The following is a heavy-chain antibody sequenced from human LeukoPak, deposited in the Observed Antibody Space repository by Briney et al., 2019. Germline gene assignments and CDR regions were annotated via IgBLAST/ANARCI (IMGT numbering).Heavy chain of an antibody. V-gene: IGHV3-7*01. Sequence: GGSLRLSCAASGFTFSSYWMSWVRQAPGKGLEWVANIKQDGSEKYYVDSVKGRFTISRDNAQKSLSLQMKSLRAEDTAVYYCARGSGDLDNWGQGTLVTVSS. J-gene: IGHJ4*02. CDR3: ARGSGDLDN. CDR1: GFTFSSYW. D-gene: IGHD4-17*01. CDR2: IKQDGSEK.